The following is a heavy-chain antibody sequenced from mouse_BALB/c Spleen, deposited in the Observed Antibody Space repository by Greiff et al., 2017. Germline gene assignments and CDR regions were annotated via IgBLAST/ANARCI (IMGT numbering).Heavy chain of an antibody. CDR1: GFTFSSYA. J-gene: IGHJ4*01. Sequence: EVMLVESGGGLVKPGGSLKLSCAASGFTFSSYAMSWVRQSPEKRLEWVAEISSGGSYTYYPDTVTGRFTISRDNAKNTLYLEMSSLRSEDTAMYYCASAYDGYSAMDYWGQGTSVTVSS. CDR3: ASAYDGYSAMDY. V-gene: IGHV5-9-4*01. CDR2: ISSGGSYT. D-gene: IGHD2-3*01.